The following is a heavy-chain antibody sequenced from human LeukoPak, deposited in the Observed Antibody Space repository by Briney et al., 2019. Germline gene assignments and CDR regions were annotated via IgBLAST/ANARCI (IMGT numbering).Heavy chain of an antibody. V-gene: IGHV4-31*01. D-gene: IGHD4-23*01. CDR2: IYYSGST. J-gene: IGHJ4*02. CDR1: GDSISSGGYS. CDR3: ASYGGSTGVFDY. Sequence: PSETLSLTCTVSGDSISSGGYSWRWFRQHPGKGLEWIEYIYYSGSTYYNPSRKSQFTISIYTSKNQFSLKLSSVTAADTAVYYCASYGGSTGVFDYWGQGTLVTVSS.